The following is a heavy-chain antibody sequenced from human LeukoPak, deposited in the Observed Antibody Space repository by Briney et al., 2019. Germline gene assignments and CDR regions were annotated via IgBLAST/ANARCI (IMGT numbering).Heavy chain of an antibody. CDR3: ARAVGYSSSGYYFDY. D-gene: IGHD6-13*01. Sequence: SETLSLTCTVSGGSISSGSYYWSWIRQPAGKGLEWIGRIYTSGSTNYNPSLKSRVTISVDTSKNQFSLKLSSVTAADTAVYYWARAVGYSSSGYYFDYGGQEPRFTAPS. J-gene: IGHJ4*02. CDR2: IYTSGST. CDR1: GGSISSGSYY. V-gene: IGHV4-61*02.